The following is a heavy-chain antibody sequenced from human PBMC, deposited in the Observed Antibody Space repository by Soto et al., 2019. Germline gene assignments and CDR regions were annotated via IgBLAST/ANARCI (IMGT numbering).Heavy chain of an antibody. CDR1: GGSISSSGYY. Sequence: SSETLSLTCTVSGGSISSSGYYWGWIRQPPGKGLEWIGSIYYSGSTYYNPSLKSRVTISVDTSKNQFSLKLSSVTAADTAVYYCARTYRYTKYLDYWGQGTLVTVSS. V-gene: IGHV4-39*01. D-gene: IGHD5-18*01. CDR3: ARTYRYTKYLDY. J-gene: IGHJ4*02. CDR2: IYYSGST.